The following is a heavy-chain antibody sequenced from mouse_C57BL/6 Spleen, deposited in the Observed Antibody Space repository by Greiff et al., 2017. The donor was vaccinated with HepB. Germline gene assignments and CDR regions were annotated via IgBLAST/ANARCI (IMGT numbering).Heavy chain of an antibody. CDR1: GYTFTSYG. CDR2: IYPRSGNT. V-gene: IGHV1-81*01. D-gene: IGHD2-4*01. CDR3: ASYDYDGAWFAY. J-gene: IGHJ3*01. Sequence: QVQLQQSGAELARPGASVKLSCKASGYTFTSYGISWVKQSTGQGLEWIGEIYPRSGNTYYNEKFKGKATLTADKSSSTAYMELRSLTSEDSAVYFCASYDYDGAWFAYWGQGTLVTVSA.